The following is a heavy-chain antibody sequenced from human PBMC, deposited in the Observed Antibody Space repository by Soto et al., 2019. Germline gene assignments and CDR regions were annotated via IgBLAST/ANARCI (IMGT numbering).Heavy chain of an antibody. Sequence: ASVKVSCKASGYTFTSYGISWVRQAPGQGLEWMGWISAYNGNTNYAQKLQGRVTMTTEPSTSTAYLELRSLRSDDTAVYYCASGYCSGGSCYVFDYWGQGTLVTVSS. CDR1: GYTFTSYG. CDR3: ASGYCSGGSCYVFDY. J-gene: IGHJ4*02. CDR2: ISAYNGNT. V-gene: IGHV1-18*01. D-gene: IGHD2-15*01.